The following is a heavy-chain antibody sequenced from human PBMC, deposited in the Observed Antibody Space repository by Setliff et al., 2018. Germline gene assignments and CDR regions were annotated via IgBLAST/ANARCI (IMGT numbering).Heavy chain of an antibody. CDR1: GYTFPTYL. D-gene: IGHD6-19*01. CDR3: AREYSSGWYETGDY. J-gene: IGHJ4*02. Sequence: ASVKVSCKASGYTFPTYLISWMRQAPGQGLEWMGWINTNTGNPTYAQGFTGRFVFSLDTSVSTAYLQISSLKAEDTAVYYCAREYSSGWYETGDYWGQGTLVTVSS. CDR2: INTNTGNP. V-gene: IGHV7-4-1*02.